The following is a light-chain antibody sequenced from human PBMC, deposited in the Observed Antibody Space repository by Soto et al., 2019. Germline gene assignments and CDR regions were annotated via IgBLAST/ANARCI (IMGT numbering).Light chain of an antibody. CDR2: EVS. Sequence: QSALTQPASVSGSPGQSITISCTGTSSDVGSYNLVSWYQQHPGKAPKLMIYEVSKRPSGVSNRFSGSKSGNTASLTISGLRAEDEADYYCCSYAGSSTPFVFGTGTKLTVL. V-gene: IGLV2-23*02. CDR3: CSYAGSSTPFV. J-gene: IGLJ1*01. CDR1: SSDVGSYNL.